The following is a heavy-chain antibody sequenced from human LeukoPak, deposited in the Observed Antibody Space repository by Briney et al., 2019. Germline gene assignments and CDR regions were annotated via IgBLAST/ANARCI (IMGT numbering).Heavy chain of an antibody. CDR2: IYSGGST. D-gene: IGHD1-26*01. J-gene: IGHJ3*02. Sequence: GGSLRLSCAASGFTVSSNYMSWVRQAPGKGLEWVSVIYSGGSTYYADSVKGRFSISRDNSKNTLYLQMNSLRAEDTAVYYCAKKDEWELLPPSAFDIWGQGTMVTVSS. CDR3: AKKDEWELLPPSAFDI. CDR1: GFTVSSNY. V-gene: IGHV3-53*01.